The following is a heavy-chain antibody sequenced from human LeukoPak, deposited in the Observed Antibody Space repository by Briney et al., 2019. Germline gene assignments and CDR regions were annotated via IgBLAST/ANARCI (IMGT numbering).Heavy chain of an antibody. J-gene: IGHJ4*02. V-gene: IGHV3-23*01. CDR2: ISGSGGST. CDR1: GFTFSSYA. Sequence: TGGSLRLSCAASGFTFSSYAMNWVRQAPGKGLKWVSAISGSGGSTYYADSVKGRFTISRDNSKNTLYLQMNSLRAEDTAAYYWAKAVGGAHFDYWGQGALVPVSS. CDR3: AKAVGGAHFDY. D-gene: IGHD3-16*01.